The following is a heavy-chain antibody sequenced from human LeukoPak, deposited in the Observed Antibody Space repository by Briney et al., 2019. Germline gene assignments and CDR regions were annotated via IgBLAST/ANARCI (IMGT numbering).Heavy chain of an antibody. CDR3: ARGVRGDYGGFDY. V-gene: IGHV4-61*02. Sequence: PSETLSLTCTVSGGSISSGSYYWSWIRQPAGKGLGWIGRIYTSGSTNYNPSLKSRVTISVDTSKNQFSLKLSSVTAADTAVYYCARGVRGDYGGFDYWGQGTLVTVSS. CDR1: GGSISSGSYY. D-gene: IGHD4-23*01. CDR2: IYTSGST. J-gene: IGHJ4*02.